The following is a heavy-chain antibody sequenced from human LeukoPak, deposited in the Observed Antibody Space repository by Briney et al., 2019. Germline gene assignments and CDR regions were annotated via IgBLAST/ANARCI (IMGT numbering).Heavy chain of an antibody. D-gene: IGHD6-19*01. CDR2: INSDGSST. V-gene: IGHV3-74*01. J-gene: IGHJ1*01. Sequence: GGSLRLSCAASGFTFSRYWMHWVRQAPGKGLVWVSRINSDGSSTTYADSVKGRFTISRDNAKNTLYLQMNSLRAEDTALYYCARVPITLAGTKDAKYFQHWGQGTLVTVSS. CDR3: ARVPITLAGTKDAKYFQH. CDR1: GFTFSRYW.